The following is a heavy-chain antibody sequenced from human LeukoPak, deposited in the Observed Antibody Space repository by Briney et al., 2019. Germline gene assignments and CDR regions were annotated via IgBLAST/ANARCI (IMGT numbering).Heavy chain of an antibody. CDR3: ASGGYDILTGYPPFDY. V-gene: IGHV4-4*07. CDR1: GGSISSYY. J-gene: IGHJ4*02. Sequence: PSETLSLTCTVSGGSISSYYWSWIRQPAGKGLGWIGRIYTSGSTNYNPSLKSRVTISVDTSKNQFSLKLSSVTAADTAVYYCASGGYDILTGYPPFDYWGQGTLVTVSS. D-gene: IGHD3-9*01. CDR2: IYTSGST.